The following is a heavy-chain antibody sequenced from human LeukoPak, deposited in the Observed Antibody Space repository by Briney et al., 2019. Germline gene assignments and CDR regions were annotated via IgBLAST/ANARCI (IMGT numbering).Heavy chain of an antibody. J-gene: IGHJ4*02. V-gene: IGHV3-74*01. D-gene: IGHD3-22*01. CDR2: INSDGSST. CDR1: GFTFSSYW. CDR3: ARVRNYDSSGYYYFDY. Sequence: GGSLRLSCAASGFTFSSYWMHWVRQAPGKGLVWVSRINSDGSSTSYADSVKGRFTISRDNAKNTLYLQMNSLRAEDTALYYCARVRNYDSSGYYYFDYWGQGTLVTVSS.